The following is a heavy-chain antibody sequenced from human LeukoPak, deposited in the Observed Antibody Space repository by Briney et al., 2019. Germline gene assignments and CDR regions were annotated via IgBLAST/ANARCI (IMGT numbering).Heavy chain of an antibody. CDR1: GFTFSTYA. J-gene: IGHJ3*02. D-gene: IGHD2-15*01. Sequence: GGSLRLSCAASGFTFSTYAMSWVRQAPGKGLEWVSTISGSGGSTYYADSVKGRFTISRDNSKNTLYLQMNSLRAEDTAVYYCARVPPFCSGGSCHGGDAFDIWGQGTMVTVSS. CDR2: ISGSGGST. CDR3: ARVPPFCSGGSCHGGDAFDI. V-gene: IGHV3-23*01.